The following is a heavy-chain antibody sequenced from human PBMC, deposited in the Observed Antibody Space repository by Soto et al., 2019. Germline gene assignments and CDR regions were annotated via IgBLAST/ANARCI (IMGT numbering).Heavy chain of an antibody. Sequence: ASVKISCKASGYTLTGHYLHWVRKAPGQGLEWMGWINPNSGGTNYSQKFQGRVTMTRATSISTAYMELSRLRSDDTAVYYCARDPYYYRSGSYPPPGNYYGMDVWGKGTTVTVSS. CDR2: INPNSGGT. D-gene: IGHD3-10*01. CDR3: ARDPYYYRSGSYPPPGNYYGMDV. J-gene: IGHJ6*04. V-gene: IGHV1-2*02. CDR1: GYTLTGHY.